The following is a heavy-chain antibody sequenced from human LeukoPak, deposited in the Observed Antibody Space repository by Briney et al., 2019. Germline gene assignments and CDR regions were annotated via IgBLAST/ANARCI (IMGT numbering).Heavy chain of an antibody. CDR3: ARGGVPRYYYGSGSYYNVEGPNDY. D-gene: IGHD3-10*01. CDR2: IYHSGTT. CDR1: GYSISSGYY. V-gene: IGHV4-38-2*02. Sequence: NTSETLSLTCTVSGYSISSGYYWGWIRQPPGKGLEWIGSIYHSGTTHYNPSLKSRVTISVDTSKNQFSLKLSSVTAADTAVYYCARGGVPRYYYGSGSYYNVEGPNDYWGQGTLVTVSS. J-gene: IGHJ4*02.